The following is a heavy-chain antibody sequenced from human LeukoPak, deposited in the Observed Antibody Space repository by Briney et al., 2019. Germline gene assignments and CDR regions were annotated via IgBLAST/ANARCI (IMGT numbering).Heavy chain of an antibody. J-gene: IGHJ6*04. V-gene: IGHV3-30*18. CDR3: AKDQVDLGYYYYYGMDV. Sequence: GRSLRLSCAASGFTSSSYGMHWVRQAPGKGLEWVAVISYDGSNKYYADSVKGRFTISRDNSKNTLYLQMNSLRAEDTAVYYCAKDQVDLGYYYYYGMDVWGKGTTVTVSS. CDR1: GFTSSSYG. D-gene: IGHD3-9*01. CDR2: ISYDGSNK.